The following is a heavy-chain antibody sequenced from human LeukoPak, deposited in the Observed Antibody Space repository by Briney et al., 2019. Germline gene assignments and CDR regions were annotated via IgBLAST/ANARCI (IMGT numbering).Heavy chain of an antibody. CDR1: GFTFSSHW. V-gene: IGHV3-7*01. CDR2: IRPDAGEI. J-gene: IGHJ3*01. Sequence: GGSLRISCTASGFTFSSHWMSWVRQAPGKRPEWLANIRPDAGEIYYVDSVKGRFTISRDNAMNSLYLQMNTLRAEDTAVYYCARDKKVGATLFDFWGQGTMVTVSS. CDR3: ARDKKVGATLFDF. D-gene: IGHD1-26*01.